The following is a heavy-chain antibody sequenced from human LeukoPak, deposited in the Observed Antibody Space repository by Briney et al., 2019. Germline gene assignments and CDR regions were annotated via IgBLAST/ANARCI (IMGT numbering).Heavy chain of an antibody. J-gene: IGHJ5*02. CDR3: ARGIGMYSSTWYWFDP. Sequence: PSETLSLTCTVSGGSISSYYWSWVRQPPGKRLEWIGYIYYSGSTNYNPSLKSRVSISVDTSKNQFSLKLSSVTAADTAVYYCARGIGMYSSTWYWFDPWGQGILVTVSS. D-gene: IGHD6-13*01. V-gene: IGHV4-59*01. CDR2: IYYSGST. CDR1: GGSISSYY.